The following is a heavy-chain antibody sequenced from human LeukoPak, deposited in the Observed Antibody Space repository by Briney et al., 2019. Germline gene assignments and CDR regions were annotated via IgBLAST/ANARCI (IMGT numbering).Heavy chain of an antibody. CDR3: TTESGELGFY. CDR1: GFTFSGSA. V-gene: IGHV3-15*01. Sequence: PGGSLKLSCAASGFTFSGSAMHWVRQASGKGLEWVGRIKSKTDGGTTDYAAPVKGRFTISRDDSKNTLYLQMNSLKTEDTAVYYCTTESGELGFYWGQGTLVTVSS. CDR2: IKSKTDGGTT. J-gene: IGHJ4*02. D-gene: IGHD3-10*01.